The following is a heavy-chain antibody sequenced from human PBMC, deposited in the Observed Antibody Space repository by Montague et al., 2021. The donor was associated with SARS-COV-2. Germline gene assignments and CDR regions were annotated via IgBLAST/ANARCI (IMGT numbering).Heavy chain of an antibody. CDR2: ISNSGGS. Sequence: SLRLSCAASGFAFSDYAMSWVRQAPGKGLEWVSAISNSGGSYYADSVKGRFTMSRDNSKNTLYLQMNSLRAEDTAVYYCAKQGCSSTSCYANCWGQGTLGTVSS. CDR1: GFAFSDYA. CDR3: AKQGCSSTSCYANC. D-gene: IGHD2-2*01. J-gene: IGHJ4*02. V-gene: IGHV3-23*01.